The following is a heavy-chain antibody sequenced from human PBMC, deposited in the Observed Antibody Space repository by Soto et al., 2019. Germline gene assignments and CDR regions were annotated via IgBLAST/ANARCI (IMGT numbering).Heavy chain of an antibody. V-gene: IGHV1-69*12. CDR3: ARDRGPSSGYYPYWFDP. J-gene: IGHJ5*02. CDR2: LIPIFATA. D-gene: IGHD3-22*01. Sequence: QVQLVQSGAEVKKPGSSVKVSCKASGDTFSSYAITWVRQAPGQGLEWMGVLIPIFATANYAQKFPGRVTTTANESTSTAHMELSSLRSEDPAVYYCARDRGPSSGYYPYWFDPWGQGTLVTVSS. CDR1: GDTFSSYA.